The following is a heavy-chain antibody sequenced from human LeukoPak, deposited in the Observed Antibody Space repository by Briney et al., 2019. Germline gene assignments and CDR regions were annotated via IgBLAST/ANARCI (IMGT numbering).Heavy chain of an antibody. CDR3: ARVGYDYDSSGYYYYFDY. J-gene: IGHJ4*02. CDR2: IYHSGST. V-gene: IGHV4-38-2*02. Sequence: SETLSLTCTVSGYSISSGYYWGWIRQPPGKGLEWIGSIYHSGSTYYNPSLKSRVTISVDTSKNQFSLKLSSVTAADTAVYYCARVGYDYDSSGYYYYFDYWGQGTLVTVSS. CDR1: GYSISSGYY. D-gene: IGHD3-22*01.